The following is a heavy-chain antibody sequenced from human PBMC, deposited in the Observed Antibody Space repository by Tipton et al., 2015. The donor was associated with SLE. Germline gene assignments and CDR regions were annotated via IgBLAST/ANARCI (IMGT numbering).Heavy chain of an antibody. J-gene: IGHJ6*03. CDR2: ISSSSSYI. V-gene: IGHV3-21*01. D-gene: IGHD3-3*01. CDR1: GFTFSSYS. Sequence: GSLRLSCAASGFTFSSYSMNWVRQAPGKGLEWVSSISSSSSYIYYADSVKGRFTISRDNAKNSLYLQMNSLRAEDTAVYYCARGEGWSFGVVREYDYMDVWGKGTTVTVSS. CDR3: ARGEGWSFGVVREYDYMDV.